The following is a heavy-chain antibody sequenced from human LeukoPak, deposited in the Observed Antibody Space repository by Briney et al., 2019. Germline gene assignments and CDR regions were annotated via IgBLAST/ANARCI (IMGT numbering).Heavy chain of an antibody. CDR1: GYTFTSYY. J-gene: IGHJ4*02. CDR2: INPSGGST. Sequence: ASVKVSCKASGYTFTSYYMPWVRQAPGQGLEWMGIINPSGGSTSYAQKFQGRVTMTRDTSTSTVYMELSSLRSEYTAVYYCAIARHMQDSSGYPFDYWGQGTLVTVSS. D-gene: IGHD3-22*01. V-gene: IGHV1-46*01. CDR3: AIARHMQDSSGYPFDY.